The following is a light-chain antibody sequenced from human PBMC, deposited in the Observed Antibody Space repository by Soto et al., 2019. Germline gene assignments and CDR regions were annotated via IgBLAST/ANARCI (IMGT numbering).Light chain of an antibody. J-gene: IGKJ2*01. CDR2: AAS. CDR3: QQLNSYS. CDR1: QGISSY. Sequence: IQLTQSPSSLSASVGDRVTITCRASQGISSYLAWYQQKTGKAPKPLIYAASTLQSGAPSRFSGHGSGTDFTLTIRSLQPEEFGTYYYQQLNSYSFGQGTKLEIK. V-gene: IGKV1-9*01.